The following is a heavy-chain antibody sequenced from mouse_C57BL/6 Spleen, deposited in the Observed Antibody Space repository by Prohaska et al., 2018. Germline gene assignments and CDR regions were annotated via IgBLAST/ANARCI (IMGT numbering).Heavy chain of an antibody. D-gene: IGHD1-1*01. V-gene: IGHV1-55*01. CDR1: GYTFTSYW. J-gene: IGHJ2*01. Sequence: QVQLQQPGAELVKPGASVKLSCKASGYTFTSYWITWVKPRPGQGLEWIGDIYPGSGSTNYNETFKSKATLTVDTSSSTAYMQLSSLTSEDSAVYYGAREPYYYGSSTFDDWGQGTTLTVSS. CDR3: AREPYYYGSSTFDD. CDR2: IYPGSGST.